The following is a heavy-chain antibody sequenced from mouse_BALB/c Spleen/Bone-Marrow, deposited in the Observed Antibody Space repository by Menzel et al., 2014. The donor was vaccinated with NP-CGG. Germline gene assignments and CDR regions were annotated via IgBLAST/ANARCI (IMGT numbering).Heavy chain of an antibody. CDR2: IAPGSGST. J-gene: IGHJ4*01. D-gene: IGHD2-1*01. V-gene: IGHV1S41*01. Sequence: DLVKPGASVKLSCKASGYTFTSYWISWIKQRPGQGLEWVGRIAPGSGSTYYNEMFKGKATLTVDTSPSTAYIQLSSLSSEDSAVYFCARFPIYYGNYGAMDYWGQGTSVTVSS. CDR3: ARFPIYYGNYGAMDY. CDR1: GYTFTSYW.